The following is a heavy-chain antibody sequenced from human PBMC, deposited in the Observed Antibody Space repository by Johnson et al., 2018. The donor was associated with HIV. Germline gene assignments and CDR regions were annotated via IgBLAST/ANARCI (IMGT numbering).Heavy chain of an antibody. CDR1: GFTFSSYG. CDR2: ISYDGSNK. V-gene: IGHV3-30*03. D-gene: IGHD1-26*01. CDR3: ASGLGIVVATRSAFDI. J-gene: IGHJ3*02. Sequence: QVQLVESGGGVVQPGRSLRLSCAASGFTFSSYGMHWVRQAPGKGLEWVAVISYDGSNKYYADSVKGRFTISRDNSKNTLYLQMNSLRAEDTAVYYCASGLGIVVATRSAFDIWGQGTMVTVSS.